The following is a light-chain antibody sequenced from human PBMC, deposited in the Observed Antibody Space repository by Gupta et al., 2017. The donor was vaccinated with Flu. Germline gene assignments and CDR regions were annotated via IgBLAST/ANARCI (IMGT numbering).Light chain of an antibody. J-gene: IGLJ3*02. CDR3: EAWDDSRIGVV. V-gene: IGLV1-44*01. Sequence: HSVLAQSLTASGPPPDSVTISRSGSSSNIGSNTVNWYQHLPGTAPNLLIFINNQRPSGVPDRFSCSTSGTSASLDITGLQSEDEADYDCEAWDDSRIGVVFGGGTKLTVL. CDR1: SSNIGSNT. CDR2: INN.